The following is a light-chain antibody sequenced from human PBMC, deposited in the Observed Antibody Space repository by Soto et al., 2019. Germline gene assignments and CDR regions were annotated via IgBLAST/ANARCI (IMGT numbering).Light chain of an antibody. Sequence: EIVLTQSPGTLSLSPGERATLSCRASQSVSSSYLAWYQQKPGQAPRLLIYGASSRATGIPDRFSGSGSGTDFPLTISRLDPEDFEVYYCQQYGSTSWTFGQGTKVEIK. J-gene: IGKJ1*01. CDR3: QQYGSTSWT. CDR2: GAS. V-gene: IGKV3-20*01. CDR1: QSVSSSY.